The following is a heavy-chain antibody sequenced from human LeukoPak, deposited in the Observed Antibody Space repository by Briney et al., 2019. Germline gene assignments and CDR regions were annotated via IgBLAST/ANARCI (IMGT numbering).Heavy chain of an antibody. CDR1: GDSISRYY. D-gene: IGHD3-16*01. V-gene: IGHV4-59*08. CDR3: ARSGYAFGADAFDI. CDR2: VYYSGST. Sequence: SETLSLTCTVCGDSISRYYWRGIRQPSGKALEGIGYVYYSGSTQYNPSLNRRVTISVATSKKQFSLRLTSVTAADTAVYYCARSGYAFGADAFDIWGQGAMVAVPS. J-gene: IGHJ3*02.